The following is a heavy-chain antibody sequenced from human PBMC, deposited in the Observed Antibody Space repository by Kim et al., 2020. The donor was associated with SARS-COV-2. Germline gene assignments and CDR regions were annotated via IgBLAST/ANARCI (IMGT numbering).Heavy chain of an antibody. D-gene: IGHD2-21*02. CDR3: ARSTLSVVTFFDY. V-gene: IGHV4-31*02. Sequence: YNPSLKSRVTISVDTSKNQFSLKLSSVTAADTAVYYCARSTLSVVTFFDYWGQGTLVTVSS. J-gene: IGHJ4*02.